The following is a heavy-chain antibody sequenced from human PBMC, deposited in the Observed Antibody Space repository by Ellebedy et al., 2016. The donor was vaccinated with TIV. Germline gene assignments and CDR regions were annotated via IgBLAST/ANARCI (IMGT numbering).Heavy chain of an antibody. Sequence: PGGSLRLSCAASGFTFSNAWMSRVRQAPGKGLEWVSAISGSGGSTYYADSVKGRFTISRDNSKNTLYLQMNSLRAEDTAVYYCAKGIAARPAFFDYWGQGTLVTVSS. D-gene: IGHD6-6*01. J-gene: IGHJ4*02. CDR2: ISGSGGST. V-gene: IGHV3-23*01. CDR3: AKGIAARPAFFDY. CDR1: GFTFSNAW.